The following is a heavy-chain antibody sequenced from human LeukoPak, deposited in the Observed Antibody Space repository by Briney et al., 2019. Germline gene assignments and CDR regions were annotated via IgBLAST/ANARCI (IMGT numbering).Heavy chain of an antibody. D-gene: IGHD5-12*01. J-gene: IGHJ2*01. CDR3: AKRATWRYFDL. Sequence: GGSLRLSCAASGFTFSSYAMSWVRQAPGKGLEWVSAISGRGGSTYYADSVKGRFTISRDNLKNRLYLQMNSLRAEDTAVYYCAKRATWRYFDLWGRGTLVTVSS. CDR1: GFTFSSYA. V-gene: IGHV3-23*01. CDR2: ISGRGGST.